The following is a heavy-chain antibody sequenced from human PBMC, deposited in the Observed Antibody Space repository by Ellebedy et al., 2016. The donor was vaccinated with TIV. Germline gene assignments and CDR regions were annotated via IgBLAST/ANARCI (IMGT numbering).Heavy chain of an antibody. Sequence: GESLKISXKDSGYNFASHWIGWVRQMPGKGLEWVGFIYPGDSDTRYSPSFQGQVTISADKSISTAYLQWSSLKASDTAMYYCARQHDYGDYSFGIWGQGTMVTVSS. D-gene: IGHD4-17*01. J-gene: IGHJ3*02. CDR2: IYPGDSDT. CDR1: GYNFASHW. CDR3: ARQHDYGDYSFGI. V-gene: IGHV5-51*01.